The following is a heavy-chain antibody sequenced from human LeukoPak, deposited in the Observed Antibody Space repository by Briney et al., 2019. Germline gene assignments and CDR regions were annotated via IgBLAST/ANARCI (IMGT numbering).Heavy chain of an antibody. D-gene: IGHD5-18*01. Sequence: SSETLSLTCTVSGGSISSYYWSWIRQPPGKGLEWIGYIYYSGSTNYNPSLKSRVTISVDTSKNQFSLKLSSVTAADTAVYYCARGSYGEGEVDYWGQGTLVTVSS. CDR2: IYYSGST. V-gene: IGHV4-59*01. CDR1: GGSISSYY. J-gene: IGHJ4*02. CDR3: ARGSYGEGEVDY.